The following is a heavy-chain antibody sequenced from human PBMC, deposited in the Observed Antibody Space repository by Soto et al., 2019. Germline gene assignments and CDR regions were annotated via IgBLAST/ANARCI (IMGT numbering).Heavy chain of an antibody. CDR1: GDSVTSRSYY. J-gene: IGHJ4*02. V-gene: IGHV4-61*03. Sequence: PSETLSLTCTVSGDSVTSRSYYWGWIRQPPGKGLEWIGYIYYSGSTNYNPSLKSRVTISVDTSKNHFSLKLSSVTAADTAMYYCGRTYCSSASCYDDYWGQGTLVTVS. CDR2: IYYSGST. CDR3: GRTYCSSASCYDDY. D-gene: IGHD2-2*01.